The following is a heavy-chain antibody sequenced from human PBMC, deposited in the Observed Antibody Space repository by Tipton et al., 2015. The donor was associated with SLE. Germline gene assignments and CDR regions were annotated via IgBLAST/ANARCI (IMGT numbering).Heavy chain of an antibody. CDR3: ARDRSTSCRSHGY. V-gene: IGHV3-11*04. D-gene: IGHD2-2*01. J-gene: IGHJ4*02. CDR1: GFTFSDYY. CDR2: ISSSGSTI. Sequence: SLRLSCAASGFTFSDYYMSWIRQAPGKGLEWVSYISSSGSTIYYADSVKGRFTISRGNAKNSLYLQMNSLRAEDTAVYYCARDRSTSCRSHGYWGQGTLVTVSS.